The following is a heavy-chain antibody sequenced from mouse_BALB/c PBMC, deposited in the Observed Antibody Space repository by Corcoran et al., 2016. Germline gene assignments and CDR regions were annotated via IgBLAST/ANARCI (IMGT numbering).Heavy chain of an antibody. Sequence: EVQLQQSGAELVQPGASDKLSCTASGVNIKDTYMHWVKQRPEQGLEWIGRIDPANGNTKYDPKFQGKATITADTSSNTAYLQLSSLTSEDTAVYYCARKYGKGISFDYCGQGTTLTVSS. CDR3: ARKYGKGISFDY. CDR1: GVNIKDTY. J-gene: IGHJ2*01. CDR2: IDPANGNT. D-gene: IGHD2-10*02. V-gene: IGHV14-3*02.